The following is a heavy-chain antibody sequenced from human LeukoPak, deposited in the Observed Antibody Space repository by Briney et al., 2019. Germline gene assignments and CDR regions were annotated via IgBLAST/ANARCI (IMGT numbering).Heavy chain of an antibody. J-gene: IGHJ4*02. D-gene: IGHD6-19*01. CDR2: ISNSIGDTI. Sequence: PGGSLRLSCAASGFTFSSYAMSWVRQAPGKGLEWVSYISNSIGDTIYYADSVKGRFTISRDNAKNSLYLQMNSLRAEDTAVYYCARVSTIEVRHWGQGTLVTVSS. V-gene: IGHV3-48*01. CDR1: GFTFSSYA. CDR3: ARVSTIEVRH.